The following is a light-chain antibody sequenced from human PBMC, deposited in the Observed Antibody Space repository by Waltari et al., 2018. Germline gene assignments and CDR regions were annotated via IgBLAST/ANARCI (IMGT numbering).Light chain of an antibody. J-gene: IGKJ2*01. CDR2: WAS. CDR3: QQYYNTPYT. V-gene: IGKV4-1*01. Sequence: DIVMTQSPDSLAVSLGARATINCKSSQNILYTSNNKNYFAWDQRKPGQPPKLLFYWASTRGSGVPDRFSGCGSGPDFALPISSLQAEGVAIYYCQQYYNTPYTFGQGTKLEI. CDR1: QNILYTSNNKNY.